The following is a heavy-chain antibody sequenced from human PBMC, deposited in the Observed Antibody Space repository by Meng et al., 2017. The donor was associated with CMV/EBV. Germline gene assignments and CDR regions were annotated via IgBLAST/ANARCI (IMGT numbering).Heavy chain of an antibody. Sequence: GESLKISCAASGFTFSSYWMHWVRQAPGKGLVWVSRIISDGSSTSYADSVKGRFTISRDNAKNTLYLQMNSLRAEDTAVYYCAREDYGYYGMDVWGQGTTVTVSS. CDR3: AREDYGYYGMDV. CDR1: GFTFSSYW. CDR2: IISDGSST. V-gene: IGHV3-74*01. J-gene: IGHJ6*02.